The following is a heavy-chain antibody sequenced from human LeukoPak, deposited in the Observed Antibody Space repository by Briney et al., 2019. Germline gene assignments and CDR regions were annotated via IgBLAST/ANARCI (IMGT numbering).Heavy chain of an antibody. CDR2: IIPMFDTA. CDR3: ARDDNDILTGYFDS. Sequence: SVKVSCKASEATFSNSAINWVRLAPGQGLEWMGGIIPMFDTAHYAEKFQGSVTISADESTNTLYMELRGLRSEDTAVYYCARDDNDILTGYFDSWGQGTLVTVSS. D-gene: IGHD3-9*01. V-gene: IGHV1-69*13. CDR1: EATFSNSA. J-gene: IGHJ5*01.